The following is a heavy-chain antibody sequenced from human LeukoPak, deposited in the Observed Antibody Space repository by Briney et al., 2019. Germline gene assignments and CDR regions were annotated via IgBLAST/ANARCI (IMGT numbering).Heavy chain of an antibody. Sequence: ASVKVSCKASGYTFTCYYMHWVRQAPGQGLEWMGIINPSGGSTSYAQNFQGRVTMTRDTSTSTVYMELSSLRSEDTAVYYCARDQHPHYYDSSGYYFSPWGQGTLVTVSS. CDR2: INPSGGST. D-gene: IGHD3-22*01. J-gene: IGHJ5*02. CDR3: ARDQHPHYYDSSGYYFSP. CDR1: GYTFTCYY. V-gene: IGHV1-46*01.